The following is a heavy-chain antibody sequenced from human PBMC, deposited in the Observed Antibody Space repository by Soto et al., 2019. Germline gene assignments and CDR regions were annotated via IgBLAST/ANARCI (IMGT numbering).Heavy chain of an antibody. J-gene: IGHJ4*02. D-gene: IGHD3-10*01. Sequence: SETLSLTCTVSGGSISSTTYFWGWIRQPPGKGLEWIGSISYSGSTFYNPSLKSRVTISVETSKNQFSLKLSSMTAADTAVYYCARQYYGSGSYLPTFEYWGQGTVVTVSS. V-gene: IGHV4-39*01. CDR2: ISYSGST. CDR1: GGSISSTTYF. CDR3: ARQYYGSGSYLPTFEY.